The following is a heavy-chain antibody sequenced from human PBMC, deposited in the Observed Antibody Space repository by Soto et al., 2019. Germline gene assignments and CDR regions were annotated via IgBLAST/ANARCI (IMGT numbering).Heavy chain of an antibody. CDR1: ELTFDDYA. V-gene: IGHV3-9*01. CDR2: ISWNSGSI. CDR3: AKAADTAMGNYYFDY. J-gene: IGHJ4*02. Sequence: GRSLRLSWAASELTFDDYAMHWVGQSPGKGLEWVSGISWNSGSIGYADSVKGRFTISRDNAKNSLYLQMNSLSAEDTALYYCAKAADTAMGNYYFDYWGQGTLVTVPQ. D-gene: IGHD5-18*01.